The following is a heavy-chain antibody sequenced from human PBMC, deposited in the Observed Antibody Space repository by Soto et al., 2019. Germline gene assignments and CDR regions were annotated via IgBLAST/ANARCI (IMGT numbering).Heavy chain of an antibody. CDR1: GYTFTGYY. CDR3: ARGYSSNYYYYGMDV. V-gene: IGHV1-2*04. CDR2: INPNSGGT. D-gene: IGHD6-13*01. J-gene: IGHJ6*02. Sequence: GASVKVSCKASGYTFTGYYMHWVRQAPGQGLEWMGWINPNSGGTNYAQKFQGWVTMTRDTSISTAYMELSRLRSDDTAVYYCARGYSSNYYYYGMDVWGQGTTVTVSS.